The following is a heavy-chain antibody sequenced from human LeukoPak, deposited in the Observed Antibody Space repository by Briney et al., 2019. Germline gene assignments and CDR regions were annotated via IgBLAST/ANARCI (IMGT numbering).Heavy chain of an antibody. Sequence: ASVKVSCKASGYTFTGYYMHWVRQAPGQGLEWMGWINPNSGGTNYAQKFQGRVTMTRDTSISTAYMELTMRSDDTAVYYCVRSSGYDRFDYWGQGTLVTVSS. CDR1: GYTFTGYY. D-gene: IGHD5-12*01. CDR2: INPNSGGT. CDR3: VRSSGYDRFDY. J-gene: IGHJ4*02. V-gene: IGHV1-2*02.